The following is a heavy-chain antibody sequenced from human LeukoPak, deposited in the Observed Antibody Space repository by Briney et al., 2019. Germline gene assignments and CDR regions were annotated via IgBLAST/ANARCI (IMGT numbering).Heavy chain of an antibody. D-gene: IGHD6-19*01. J-gene: IGHJ6*02. Sequence: AASVKVSCKASGYTFTGYYMHWVRQAPGQGLEWMGRINPNSGGTNYAQKFQGRVTMTRDTSISTAYMELSRLRSDDTAVYYCASQGAVKEKDYYYYGMDVWGQGTTVTVSS. CDR2: INPNSGGT. V-gene: IGHV1-2*06. CDR1: GYTFTGYY. CDR3: ASQGAVKEKDYYYYGMDV.